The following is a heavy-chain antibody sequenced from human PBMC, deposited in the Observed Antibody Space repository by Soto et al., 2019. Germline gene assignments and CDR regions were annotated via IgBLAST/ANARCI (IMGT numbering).Heavy chain of an antibody. V-gene: IGHV4-59*01. Sequence: QVQLQESGPGLVKPSETLSLTCTVSGGSISSYYWSWIRQPPGKGLEWIGYIYYSGSTNYNPSLKSRVTISVDTSKNQFSLKLSSVTAADTAVYYCARVDDTRDYYYYMDVWGKGTTVTVSS. CDR3: ARVDDTRDYYYYMDV. CDR2: IYYSGST. CDR1: GGSISSYY. D-gene: IGHD1-1*01. J-gene: IGHJ6*03.